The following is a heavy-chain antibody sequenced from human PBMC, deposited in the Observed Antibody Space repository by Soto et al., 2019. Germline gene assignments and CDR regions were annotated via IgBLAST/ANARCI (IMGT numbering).Heavy chain of an antibody. D-gene: IGHD4-4*01. CDR2: INHSGST. CDR3: ARVATVKSFDY. Sequence: SETLSLTCAVYGGSFSGFYWSWIRQPPGKGLEWIGEINHSGSTNYNPSLKSRVTISVDTSKNQFSLKLSSVTAADTAVYYCARVATVKSFDYWGQGTLVTVSS. J-gene: IGHJ4*02. V-gene: IGHV4-34*01. CDR1: GGSFSGFY.